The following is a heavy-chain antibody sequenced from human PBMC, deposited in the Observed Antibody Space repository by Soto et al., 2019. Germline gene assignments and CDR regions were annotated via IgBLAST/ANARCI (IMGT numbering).Heavy chain of an antibody. J-gene: IGHJ4*02. CDR1: GFTFSNYW. CDR2: IKEDGSEI. CDR3: ARGGAPTGRFEY. Sequence: GGSLRLSCAASGFTFSNYWMSWVRQAPGKGLEWVANIKEDGSEIFYVDSVKGRFTISRDNAQNSLYLQMNSLRAEDTAVYYCARGGAPTGRFEYWGQGSLVTVSS. D-gene: IGHD1-26*01. V-gene: IGHV3-7*05.